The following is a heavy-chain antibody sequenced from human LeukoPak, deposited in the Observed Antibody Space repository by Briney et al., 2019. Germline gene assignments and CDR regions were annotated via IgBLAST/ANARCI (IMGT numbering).Heavy chain of an antibody. J-gene: IGHJ6*03. V-gene: IGHV4-30-4*01. Sequence: SQTLSLTCTVSGGSISSGDYYWSWIRQPPGKGLEWIGYIYYSGSTYYNPSLKSRVTISVHTSKNQFSLKLSSVTAADTAVYYCANSKSSSYIYMDVWGKGTTVTVSS. D-gene: IGHD6-6*01. CDR2: IYYSGST. CDR1: GGSISSGDYY. CDR3: ANSKSSSYIYMDV.